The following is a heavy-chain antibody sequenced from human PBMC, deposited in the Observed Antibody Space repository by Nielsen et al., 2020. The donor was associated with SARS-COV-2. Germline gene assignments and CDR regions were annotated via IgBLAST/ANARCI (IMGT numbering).Heavy chain of an antibody. CDR3: ARVRSRGGNWFDP. Sequence: SLKISCAASGFTFSDYYMSWIRQAPGKGLEWVSYISSSSSYTNYADSVKGRFTISRDNAKNSLYLQMNSLRAEDTAVYYCARVRSRGGNWFDPWGQGTLVTVSS. V-gene: IGHV3-11*05. CDR1: GFTFSDYY. CDR2: ISSSSSYT. D-gene: IGHD4-23*01. J-gene: IGHJ5*02.